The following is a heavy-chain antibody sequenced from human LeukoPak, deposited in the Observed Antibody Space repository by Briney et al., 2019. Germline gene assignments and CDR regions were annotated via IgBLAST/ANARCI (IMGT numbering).Heavy chain of an antibody. Sequence: SETLSLTCAVYGGSFSGYYWSWIRQPPGKGLEWIGEINHSGSTNYNPSLKSRVTISVDTSKNQFSLKLSSVTAADTAVYYCARAFNYDSSGYYRRVPGFQHWGQGTLATVSS. CDR3: ARAFNYDSSGYYRRVPGFQH. J-gene: IGHJ1*01. D-gene: IGHD3-22*01. CDR2: INHSGST. CDR1: GGSFSGYY. V-gene: IGHV4-34*01.